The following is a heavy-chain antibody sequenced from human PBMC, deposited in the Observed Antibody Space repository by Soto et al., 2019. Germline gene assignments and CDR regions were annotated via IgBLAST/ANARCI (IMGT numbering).Heavy chain of an antibody. CDR3: ASSPPGYAAAEEPAIYGMDV. J-gene: IGHJ6*02. CDR1: GYTFTSYY. Sequence: ASVKVSCKASGYTFTSYYRHWVRQAPGQGLEWMGIINPSGGSTSYAQKFQGRVTMTRDTSTSTVYMELSSLRSEDTAVYYCASSPPGYAAAEEPAIYGMDVWG. CDR2: INPSGGST. V-gene: IGHV1-46*03. D-gene: IGHD6-13*01.